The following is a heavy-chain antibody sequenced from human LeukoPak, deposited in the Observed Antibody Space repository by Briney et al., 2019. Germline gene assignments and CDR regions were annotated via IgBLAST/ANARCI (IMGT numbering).Heavy chain of an antibody. J-gene: IGHJ2*01. CDR1: GYTFNNYG. CDR2: VTSYNGDT. Sequence: ASVKVSCKASGYTFNNYGISWVRQAPGQGLEWMGWVTSYNGDTNYAQKFQGRVTVTADESTSTACMELSSLRSEDTAVYYCATEVGLAYSSGWYRGFDLWGRGTLVTVSS. CDR3: ATEVGLAYSSGWYRGFDL. V-gene: IGHV1-18*01. D-gene: IGHD6-19*01.